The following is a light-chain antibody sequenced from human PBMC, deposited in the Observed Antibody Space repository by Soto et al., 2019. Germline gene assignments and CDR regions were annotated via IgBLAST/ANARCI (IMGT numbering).Light chain of an antibody. CDR1: QGISAS. Sequence: DIQMTQSPSTLSASVGDRVTVTCRASQGISASFAWFQQRPGKAPKLLIYDVSSLESGVPSRFSGSGSGTEFTLTISSLQPDDFATYYCQQYSTFWTFGQGTKVEI. CDR3: QQYSTFWT. J-gene: IGKJ1*01. CDR2: DVS. V-gene: IGKV1-5*01.